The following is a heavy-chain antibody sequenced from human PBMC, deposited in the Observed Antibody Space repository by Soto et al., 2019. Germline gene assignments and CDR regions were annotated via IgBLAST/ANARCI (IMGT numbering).Heavy chain of an antibody. CDR3: ARYRFSGSRWSKFDY. CDR1: GVTISSGAYY. D-gene: IGHD6-13*01. V-gene: IGHV4-31*03. J-gene: IGHJ4*02. Sequence: PSETLSLTCTVSGVTISSGAYYWSWIRQHPGKGLEWIGNIYYSGSTYYSPSLKSRVAISLDTSKNQFSLRLSSVTAADTAVYYCARYRFSGSRWSKFDYWGQGTRVTVSS. CDR2: IYYSGST.